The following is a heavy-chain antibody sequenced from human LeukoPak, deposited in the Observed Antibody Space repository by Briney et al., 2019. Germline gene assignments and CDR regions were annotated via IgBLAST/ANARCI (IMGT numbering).Heavy chain of an antibody. J-gene: IGHJ4*02. CDR3: ARGALRYSSSWYEGYSFDY. CDR1: GYTFTSYD. CDR2: MNPNSGNT. V-gene: IGHV1-8*01. D-gene: IGHD6-13*01. Sequence: ASVKVSCKASGYTFTSYDINWVRQATGQGLEWMGWMNPNSGNTGYAQKFQGRVTMTRNTSISTAYMELSSLRSEDTAVYYCARGALRYSSSWYEGYSFDYWGQGTLVTVSS.